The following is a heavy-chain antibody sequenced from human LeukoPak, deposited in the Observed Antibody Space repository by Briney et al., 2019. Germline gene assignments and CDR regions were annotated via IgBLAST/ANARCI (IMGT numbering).Heavy chain of an antibody. V-gene: IGHV3-11*04. CDR3: ARAAPMVRGVPLDY. Sequence: PGGSLRLSXAASGFTFSDYYMSWIRQAPGKGLEWVSYISSSGSTIYYADSVKGRFTISRDNAKNSLYLQMNSLRAEDTAVYYCARAAPMVRGVPLDYWGQGTLVTVSS. CDR1: GFTFSDYY. J-gene: IGHJ4*02. D-gene: IGHD3-10*01. CDR2: ISSSGSTI.